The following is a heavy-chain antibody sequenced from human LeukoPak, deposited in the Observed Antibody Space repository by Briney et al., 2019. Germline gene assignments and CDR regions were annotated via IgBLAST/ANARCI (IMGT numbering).Heavy chain of an antibody. D-gene: IGHD3-3*01. V-gene: IGHV4-59*08. CDR3: ARHHRGGYYDFWSGYYDAFDI. CDR2: IYYSGST. J-gene: IGHJ3*02. CDR1: GGSISSYY. Sequence: PSETLSLTCTVSGGSISSYYWSWIPQPPGKGLEWIGYIYYSGSTNYNPSLKSRVTISVDTSKNQFSLKLSSVTAADTAVYYCARHHRGGYYDFWSGYYDAFDIWGQGTMVTVSS.